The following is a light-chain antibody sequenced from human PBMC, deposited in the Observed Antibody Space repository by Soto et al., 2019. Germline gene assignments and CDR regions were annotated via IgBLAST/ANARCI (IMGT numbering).Light chain of an antibody. J-gene: IGLJ1*01. V-gene: IGLV2-11*01. Sequence: QSALTQPRSVSGSPGQSVTISCTGTSSDVGAYDSVSWYQHRPGNAPKLIISDVSQRPSDVPDRFSGSKSGNTASLTVSGLQADDEADYYCSSYRSSTTFVFGTGTKLTVL. CDR1: SSDVGAYDS. CDR3: SSYRSSTTFV. CDR2: DVS.